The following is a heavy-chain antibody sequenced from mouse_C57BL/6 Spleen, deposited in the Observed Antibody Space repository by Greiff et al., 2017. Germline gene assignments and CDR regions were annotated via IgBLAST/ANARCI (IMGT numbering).Heavy chain of an antibody. J-gene: IGHJ2*01. D-gene: IGHD1-1*01. CDR3: AHGSSYVDD. CDR1: GYTFTSYT. V-gene: IGHV1-4*01. CDR2: INPSSGYT. Sequence: VQLVESGAELVRPGASVKMSCKASGYTFTSYTMHWVKQRPGQGLEWIGYINPSSGYTKYNQKFKDKATLTADKSSSTAYMQLSSLTSEDSAVYYCAHGSSYVDDWGQGTTLTVSS.